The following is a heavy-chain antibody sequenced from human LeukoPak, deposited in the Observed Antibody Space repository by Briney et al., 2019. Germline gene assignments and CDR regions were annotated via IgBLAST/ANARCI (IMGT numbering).Heavy chain of an antibody. J-gene: IGHJ4*02. Sequence: TGGSLRLSCAASGFTFSSYGMHWVRQAPGKGLEWVAFIRYDGSNKYYADSVKGRFTISRDNSKNTLYLQMDSLRAEDTAVYYCAVIRRNQLPQTKGFDYWGQGTLVTVSS. V-gene: IGHV3-30*02. CDR1: GFTFSSYG. CDR3: AVIRRNQLPQTKGFDY. D-gene: IGHD2-2*01. CDR2: IRYDGSNK.